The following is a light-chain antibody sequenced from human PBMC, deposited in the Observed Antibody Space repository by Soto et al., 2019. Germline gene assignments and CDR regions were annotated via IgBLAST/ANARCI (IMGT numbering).Light chain of an antibody. CDR2: EVT. CDR3: TSYVGNDSGV. Sequence: QSALTQPPSASGSPGQSVTISCTGTSSDVGAYNYVSWYQQYPGKAPKLMIYEVTKRPSGVPDRFSVSKSGNTASLTVSGLQAEDEADYYCTSYVGNDSGVVGGGTKLTVL. V-gene: IGLV2-8*01. J-gene: IGLJ3*02. CDR1: SSDVGAYNY.